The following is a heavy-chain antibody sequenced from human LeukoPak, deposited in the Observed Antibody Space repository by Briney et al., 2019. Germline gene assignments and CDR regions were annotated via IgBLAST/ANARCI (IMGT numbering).Heavy chain of an antibody. V-gene: IGHV4-59*01. D-gene: IGHD3-16*01. CDR1: GGSISSYY. CDR3: ARGGNWFDP. J-gene: IGHJ5*02. CDR2: IYYSGST. Sequence: SETLSLTCTVSGGSISSYYWSWIRQPPGKGLEWIGYIYYSGSTNYTPSLKSRVTISVDTSKNQLSLQLSSVTAADTAVYYCARGGNWFDPWGQGTLVTVSS.